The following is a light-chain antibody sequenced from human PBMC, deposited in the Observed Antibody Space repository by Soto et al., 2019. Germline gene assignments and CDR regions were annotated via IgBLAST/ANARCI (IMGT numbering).Light chain of an antibody. V-gene: IGKV3-20*01. CDR1: QTVSNSY. CDR3: QQYGSSPWT. Sequence: EIVLTQSPDTLSLSPGKRATLSCRASQTVSNSYLAWYQQEPGQAPRLLIYGASTRATGIPDRFSGSGSGTDFTLTISRLEPEDFAVYWCQQYGSSPWTFGQGTKVEIK. J-gene: IGKJ1*01. CDR2: GAS.